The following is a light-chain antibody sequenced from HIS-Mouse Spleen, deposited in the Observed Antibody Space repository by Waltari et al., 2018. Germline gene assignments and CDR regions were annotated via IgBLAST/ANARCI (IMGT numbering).Light chain of an antibody. CDR1: QGISSY. J-gene: IGKJ1*01. V-gene: IGKV1-9*01. Sequence: DLQLTQSPSFLSASVGDRVTITCRDSQGISSYLALYQQKPGKAPTLLIYAASTLQSGVPSRFSGSGSGTEFTLTISSLQPEDFATYYCQQLNSYPPTFGQGTKVEIK. CDR2: AAS. CDR3: QQLNSYPPT.